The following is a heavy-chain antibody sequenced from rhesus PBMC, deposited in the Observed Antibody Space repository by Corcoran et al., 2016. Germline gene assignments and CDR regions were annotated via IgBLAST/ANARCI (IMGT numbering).Heavy chain of an antibody. CDR1: GYSISSGYN. CDR3: ARRGSYSGIDD. J-gene: IGHJ4*01. V-gene: IGHV4-99*01. Sequence: QVQLQESGPGLVKPSETLSLTCAVSGYSISSGYNWGWIRQPPGKGLEYMGYISGSSGSTYYNPSLKSRVTISKDTSKNQFSLKLSSVTAADTAVYYCARRGSYSGIDDWGQGVLVTVSS. CDR2: ISGSSGST. D-gene: IGHD3-16*01.